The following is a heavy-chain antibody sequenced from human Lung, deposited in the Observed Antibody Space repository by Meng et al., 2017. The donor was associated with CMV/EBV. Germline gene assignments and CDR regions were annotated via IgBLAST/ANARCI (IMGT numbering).Heavy chain of an antibody. Sequence: ASXXVSXKASGYTFTGYYMHWVRQAPGQGLEWMGWINPNSGGTNYAQKFQGRVTMTRDTSISTAYMELSRLRSDDTAVYYCARVFGVVVPLEGCMDVWGQGTTVTFSS. V-gene: IGHV1-2*02. CDR1: GYTFTGYY. J-gene: IGHJ6*02. CDR2: INPNSGGT. D-gene: IGHD2-2*01. CDR3: ARVFGVVVPLEGCMDV.